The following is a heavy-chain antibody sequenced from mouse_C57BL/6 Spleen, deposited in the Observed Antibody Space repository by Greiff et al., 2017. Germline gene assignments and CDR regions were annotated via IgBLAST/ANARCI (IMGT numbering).Heavy chain of an antibody. CDR2: INPGSGGT. J-gene: IGHJ2*01. CDR3: ESRLRYYGSSY. CDR1: GYAFTNYL. D-gene: IGHD1-1*01. V-gene: IGHV1-54*01. Sequence: VQLQQSGAELVRPGTSVTVSCKASGYAFTNYLIEWVKQRPGQGLEWIGVINPGSGGTNYNEKFKGKATLTADKSSSTAYMQLSSLTSEDSAVYVCESRLRYYGSSYWGQGTTLTVSS.